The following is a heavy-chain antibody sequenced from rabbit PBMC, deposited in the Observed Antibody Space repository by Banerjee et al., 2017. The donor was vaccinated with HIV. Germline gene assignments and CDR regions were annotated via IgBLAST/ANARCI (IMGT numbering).Heavy chain of an antibody. J-gene: IGHJ4*01. V-gene: IGHV1S45*01. CDR2: INTLGSA. Sequence: QEQLKETGGGLVQPEGSLTLTCKASGFDISNYNMQWVRQSPGKGLESIGFINTLGSAYYASWAKGRFTISKTSSTTVTLQMTSLTAADTATYFCAGGSGWLIDFNLWGQGTLVTVS. CDR1: GFDISNYNM. CDR3: AGGSGWLIDFNL. D-gene: IGHD4-1*01.